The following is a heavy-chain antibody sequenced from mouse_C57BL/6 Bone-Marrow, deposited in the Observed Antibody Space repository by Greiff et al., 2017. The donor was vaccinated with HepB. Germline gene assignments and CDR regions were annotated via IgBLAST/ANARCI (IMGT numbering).Heavy chain of an antibody. Sequence: QVQLKQPGAELVKPGASVKLSCKASGYTFTSYWMHWVKQRPGQGLEWIGMIHPNSGSTNYNEKFKSKATLTVDKSSSTAYMQLSSLTSEDSAVYYCARYSHYAMDYWGQGTSVTVSS. J-gene: IGHJ4*01. CDR3: ARYSHYAMDY. CDR1: GYTFTSYW. V-gene: IGHV1-64*01. CDR2: IHPNSGST.